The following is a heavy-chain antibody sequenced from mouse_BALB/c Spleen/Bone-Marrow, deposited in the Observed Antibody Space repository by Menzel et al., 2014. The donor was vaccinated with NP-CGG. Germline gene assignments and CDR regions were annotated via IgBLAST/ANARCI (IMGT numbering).Heavy chain of an antibody. CDR1: GYAFTNYL. Sequence: VKVVESGAELVRPGTSVKVSCKASGYAFTNYLIEWVKQRPGQGLEWIGVNNPGSGGTNYNGKFKGKATLTADKSSSTVYMQLSSLTSDDSAVYFCARSIYDGYSEAMDYWGQGTSVTVSS. J-gene: IGHJ4*01. CDR2: NNPGSGGT. V-gene: IGHV1-54*03. D-gene: IGHD2-3*01. CDR3: ARSIYDGYSEAMDY.